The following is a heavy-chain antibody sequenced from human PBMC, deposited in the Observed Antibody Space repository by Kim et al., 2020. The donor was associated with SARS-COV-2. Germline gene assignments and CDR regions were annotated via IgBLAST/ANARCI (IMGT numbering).Heavy chain of an antibody. J-gene: IGHJ4*02. CDR3: ARTDGYDILTGYLYYFDY. Sequence: ASVKVSCKASGYTFTSYGISWVRQAPGQGLEWMGWISAYNGNTNYAQKLQGRVTMTTDTSTSTAYMELRSLRSDDTAVYYCARTDGYDILTGYLYYFDYWGQGTLVTVSS. V-gene: IGHV1-18*01. D-gene: IGHD3-9*01. CDR2: ISAYNGNT. CDR1: GYTFTSYG.